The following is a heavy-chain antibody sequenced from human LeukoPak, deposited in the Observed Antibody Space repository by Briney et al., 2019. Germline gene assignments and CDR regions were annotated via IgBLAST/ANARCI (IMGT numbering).Heavy chain of an antibody. Sequence: GGSLRLSCAASGFTFSSSWMIWARQAPGKGLEWVANINQDGGQKHYLDSVKGRFTISRDNADNSLYLQMDGLRAEDTAVYYCATNTRAYAVLLAYWGQGTLVTVSS. CDR3: ATNTRAYAVLLAY. V-gene: IGHV3-7*01. CDR2: INQDGGQK. CDR1: GFTFSSSW. D-gene: IGHD4-17*01. J-gene: IGHJ4*02.